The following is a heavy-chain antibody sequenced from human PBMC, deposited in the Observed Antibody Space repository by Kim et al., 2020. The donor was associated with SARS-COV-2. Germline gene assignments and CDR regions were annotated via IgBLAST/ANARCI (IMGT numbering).Heavy chain of an antibody. Sequence: RFTISRDNSKNTLYLQMNSLRAEDTAVYYCATDYNYDFWSGYFWGDYFDYWGQGTLVTVSS. V-gene: IGHV3-23*01. J-gene: IGHJ4*02. D-gene: IGHD3-3*01. CDR3: ATDYNYDFWSGYFWGDYFDY.